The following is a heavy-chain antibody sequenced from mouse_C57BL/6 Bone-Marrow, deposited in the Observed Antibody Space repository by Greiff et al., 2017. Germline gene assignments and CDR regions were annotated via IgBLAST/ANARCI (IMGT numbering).Heavy chain of an antibody. Sequence: QVQLQQPGAELVKPGASVKMSCKASGYTFTSYWITWVKQRPGQGLEWIGDIYPGSGSTNYNEKFKGKATLTVDTSSSTAYMQLSSLTSKDSAVYYCAREYYYYGSSDYWGQGTTLTVSS. J-gene: IGHJ2*01. CDR1: GYTFTSYW. CDR2: IYPGSGST. D-gene: IGHD1-1*01. CDR3: AREYYYYGSSDY. V-gene: IGHV1-55*01.